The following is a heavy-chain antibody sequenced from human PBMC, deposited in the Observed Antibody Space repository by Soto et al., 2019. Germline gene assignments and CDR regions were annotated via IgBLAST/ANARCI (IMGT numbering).Heavy chain of an antibody. CDR2: IYYRGST. Sequence: QVQLQESGPGLVKPSQTLSLTCTVSGGSISSGDYYWSWVRQPPGKGLEWIGYIYYRGSTSYNPSXXXRXXISVDTSKNQFSMRLSSVTAADTAVYYCARYDYVWGSNFDSWGQGTLVTVSS. D-gene: IGHD3-16*01. J-gene: IGHJ4*02. CDR3: ARYDYVWGSNFDS. V-gene: IGHV4-30-4*01. CDR1: GGSISSGDYY.